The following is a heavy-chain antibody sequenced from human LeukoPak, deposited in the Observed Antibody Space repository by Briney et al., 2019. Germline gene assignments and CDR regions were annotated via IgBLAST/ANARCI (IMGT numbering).Heavy chain of an antibody. CDR2: IWYDGSDK. V-gene: IGHV3-33*01. CDR3: ARDGTEGYFDY. D-gene: IGHD1-7*01. CDR1: GFTFSSYG. Sequence: GGSLRLSCAASGFTFSSYGMHWVRQAPGKGLEWVAVIWYDGSDKYYADSVKGRFTISRDNSKNTLYLQMNSLRAEDTAVYYCARDGTEGYFDYWGQGTLVTVSS. J-gene: IGHJ4*02.